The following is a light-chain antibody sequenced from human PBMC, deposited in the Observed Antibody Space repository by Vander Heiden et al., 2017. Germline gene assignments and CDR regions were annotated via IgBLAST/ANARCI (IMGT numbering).Light chain of an antibody. J-gene: IGLJ1*01. Sequence: QSVLTQPPSVTGAPGQRVTMSCTGSSPNIGAGYDVHWYQQLPGTAPKLLIYGNSNRPSGVPDRFSGSKSGTSASLAITGLQAEDEADYYCQSYDSSLSGYVFGTGTKVTVL. CDR1: SPNIGAGYD. CDR2: GNS. V-gene: IGLV1-40*01. CDR3: QSYDSSLSGYV.